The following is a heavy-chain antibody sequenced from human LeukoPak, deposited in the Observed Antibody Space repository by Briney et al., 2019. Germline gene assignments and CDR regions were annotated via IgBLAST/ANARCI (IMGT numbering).Heavy chain of an antibody. V-gene: IGHV3-20*04. J-gene: IGHJ4*02. Sequence: AGYLSLSCAASGFTIDDYGMSWVRQAPGKGLEGISGINWNGGSTGYADSVKGRFTISRDNAKNSLYLQMNSLRAEDTALYYCARVSQSYDYGDYEDYWGQGTLVTVSS. CDR2: INWNGGST. D-gene: IGHD4-17*01. CDR3: ARVSQSYDYGDYEDY. CDR1: GFTIDDYG.